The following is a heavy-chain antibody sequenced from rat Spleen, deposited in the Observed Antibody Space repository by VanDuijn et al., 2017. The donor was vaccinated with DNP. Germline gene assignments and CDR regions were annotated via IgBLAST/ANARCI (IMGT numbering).Heavy chain of an antibody. CDR1: GFIFSNYW. Sequence: EVQLVESGGGPVQPGRSLKLSCVASGFIFSNYWMTWIRQAPGKGLEWVASISNTGGSTYYPDSVRGRFTVSRDNAKSTLYLQMNSLRSEDTATYYCARMYTTDYYWYFDFWGPGTMVTVSS. CDR3: ARMYTTDYYWYFDF. CDR2: ISNTGGST. J-gene: IGHJ1*01. D-gene: IGHD1-6*01. V-gene: IGHV5-31*01.